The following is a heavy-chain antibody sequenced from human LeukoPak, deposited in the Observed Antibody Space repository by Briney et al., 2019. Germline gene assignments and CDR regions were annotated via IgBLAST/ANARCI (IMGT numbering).Heavy chain of an antibody. CDR2: VSVYGGTT. CDR1: GFTFSSYW. V-gene: IGHV3-23*01. J-gene: IGHJ4*02. D-gene: IGHD3-10*01. CDR3: AKELHGSGNYAFDY. Sequence: PGGSLRLSCAASGFTFSSYWMGWVRQAPGKGLEWVSTVSVYGGTTYYADSVKGRFTISRDNSKNTLYLQMNSLRPEDAAVYFCAKELHGSGNYAFDYWGQGTLVTVSS.